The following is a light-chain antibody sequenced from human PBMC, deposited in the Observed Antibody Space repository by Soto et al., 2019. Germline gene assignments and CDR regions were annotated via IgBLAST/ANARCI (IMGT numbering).Light chain of an antibody. CDR3: QKYNSAPLT. CDR1: QSISRY. V-gene: IGKV1-27*01. J-gene: IGKJ4*01. CDR2: AAS. Sequence: TQTTTTLSLSPGERATVYCMASQSISRYLAWYQQKPGKIPNLLIYAASTLQAGVPSRFSGSGSGTDFTLTISSLQPEDVAAYYCQKYNSAPLTFGGGTKVDIK.